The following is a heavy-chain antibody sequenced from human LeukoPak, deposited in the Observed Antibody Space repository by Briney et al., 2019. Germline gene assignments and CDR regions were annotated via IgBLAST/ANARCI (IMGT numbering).Heavy chain of an antibody. J-gene: IGHJ5*02. CDR3: ATHILLWFGETMGYWFDP. V-gene: IGHV4-34*01. D-gene: IGHD3-10*01. CDR1: GGSFSGYY. Sequence: SETLSLTCAVYGGSFSGYYWSWIRQPPGKGLEWIGSIYYSGSTYYNPSLKSRVTISVDTSKNQFSLKLSSVTAADTAVYYCATHILLWFGETMGYWFDPWGQGTLVTVSS. CDR2: IYYSGST.